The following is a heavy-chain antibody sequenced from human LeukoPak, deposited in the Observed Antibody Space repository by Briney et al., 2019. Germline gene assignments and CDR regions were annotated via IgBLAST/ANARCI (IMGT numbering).Heavy chain of an antibody. J-gene: IGHJ4*01. CDR2: LAADGSGT. Sequence: GGSLRLSCAASGFTFSRYAMHWVRHTPGMGLVWASRLAADGSGTDYADSVKGRFTISRDNAKNTVYLQMSSLRAEDTAVYYCARDGFTGPRTAYLDHWGQGTLVTVSS. CDR3: ARDGFTGPRTAYLDH. V-gene: IGHV3-74*01. D-gene: IGHD2-8*02. CDR1: GFTFSRYA.